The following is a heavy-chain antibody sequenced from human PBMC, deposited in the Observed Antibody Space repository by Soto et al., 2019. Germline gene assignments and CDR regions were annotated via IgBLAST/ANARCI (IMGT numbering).Heavy chain of an antibody. CDR1: GYTFTSYG. CDR2: IIPIFGTA. V-gene: IGHV1-69*13. CDR3: ARDKDTGGMDV. J-gene: IGHJ6*02. D-gene: IGHD5-18*01. Sequence: SVKVSCKASGYTFTSYGISWVRQAPGQGLEWMGGIIPIFGTANYAQKFQGRVTITADESTSTAYMELSSLRSEDTAAYYCARDKDTGGMDVWGQGTTVTVSS.